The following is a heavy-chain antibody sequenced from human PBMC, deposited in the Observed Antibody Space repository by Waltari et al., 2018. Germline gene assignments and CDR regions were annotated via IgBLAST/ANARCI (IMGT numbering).Heavy chain of an antibody. CDR3: VRENIAAAGLES. D-gene: IGHD6-13*01. CDR2: SNSDGSST. V-gene: IGHV3-74*01. Sequence: EVQLVESGGGLVQPGGSLRLSCVASGFIFSTYWMDWVRQAPGKGLVWVSRSNSDGSSTNDADYVKGQFTISRDNAKNTLYLHMSSLRAEDTAVYYCVRENIAAAGLESWGQGTLVTVSS. J-gene: IGHJ4*02. CDR1: GFIFSTYW.